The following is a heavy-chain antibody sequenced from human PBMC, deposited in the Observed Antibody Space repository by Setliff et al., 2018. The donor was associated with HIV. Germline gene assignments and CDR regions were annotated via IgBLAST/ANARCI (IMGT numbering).Heavy chain of an antibody. Sequence: SETLSLTCTVSGDSINSGTYYWSWIRQPAGKGLEWIGRLHLSGDTNYNPSLKSRVTMSIDTSKNQFSLKLSSVTAADTAVYYCARQGDGYNLYHVYYFDSWGQGLLVTVSS. CDR1: GDSINSGTYY. D-gene: IGHD5-12*01. V-gene: IGHV4-61*02. CDR3: ARQGDGYNLYHVYYFDS. CDR2: LHLSGDT. J-gene: IGHJ4*02.